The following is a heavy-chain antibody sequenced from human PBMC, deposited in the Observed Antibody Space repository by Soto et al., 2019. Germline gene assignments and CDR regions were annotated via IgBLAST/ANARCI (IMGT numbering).Heavy chain of an antibody. V-gene: IGHV4-31*01. CDR1: CRAMRPDGYY. CDR3: ESALLANRGFYY. Sequence: QVQLQESGPGLVTPSQTLSLTGTVSCRAMRPDGYYWGWIRQHPGKGLEWIGYIYYSGSTYYNPALNSQFTMPLGTPKSQSGLKLSSATSLDMAGYYSESALLANRGFYYCGQGGLLVVST. J-gene: IGHJ4*02. CDR2: IYYSGST.